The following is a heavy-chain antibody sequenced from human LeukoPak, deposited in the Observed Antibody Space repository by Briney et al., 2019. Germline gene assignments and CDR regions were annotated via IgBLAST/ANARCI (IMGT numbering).Heavy chain of an antibody. V-gene: IGHV3-23*01. CDR1: GFTFSNYA. Sequence: QTGGSLRLSCAASGFTFSNYAMNWVRQAPGKGLEWVSTVSQTGDFTYYADSVKGRFTISRDQSTNTVSLQMNSLRADDTALYYCAKDPSLREGYLDGFDIWGPGTMVTVSS. CDR3: AKDPSLREGYLDGFDI. CDR2: VSQTGDFT. J-gene: IGHJ3*02. D-gene: IGHD2-15*01.